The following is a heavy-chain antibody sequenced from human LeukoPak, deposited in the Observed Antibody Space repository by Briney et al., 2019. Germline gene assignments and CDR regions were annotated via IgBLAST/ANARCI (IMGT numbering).Heavy chain of an antibody. J-gene: IGHJ4*02. V-gene: IGHV1-46*01. D-gene: IGHD1-26*01. Sequence: GASVKVSCKASGYTYTNYYIHWVRQAPGQGLEWMGIINPSGGRTACAQRFQGTVTVTSDMSTSTVYMELSSLTSEDTAVYYCARTSLVRDTTSYYMGPFDYWGQGALVTVSS. CDR1: GYTYTNYY. CDR2: INPSGGRT. CDR3: ARTSLVRDTTSYYMGPFDY.